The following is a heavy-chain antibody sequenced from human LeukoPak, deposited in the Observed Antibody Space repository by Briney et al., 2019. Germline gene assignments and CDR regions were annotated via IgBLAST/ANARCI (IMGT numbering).Heavy chain of an antibody. V-gene: IGHV3-21*01. CDR1: GYTFSDFS. D-gene: IGHD3-22*01. CDR2: ISVRSNYR. J-gene: IGHJ4*02. Sequence: GGSLRLSCAASGYTFSDFSVNWVRQAPGKGLEWVSSISVRSNYRYYADSVRGRFTISRDDARDSLFLQMSSLRAEDTAVYFCVRLRRNSDRSGYYYYSDWGQGTLVTVSS. CDR3: VRLRRNSDRSGYYYYSD.